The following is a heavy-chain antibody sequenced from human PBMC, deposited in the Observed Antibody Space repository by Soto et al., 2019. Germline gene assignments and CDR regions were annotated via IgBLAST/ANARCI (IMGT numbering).Heavy chain of an antibody. CDR2: ISAYNGNP. CDR1: GYTFTSYG. Sequence: QVQLVQSGAEVKKPGASVKVSCKASGYTFTSYGISWVRQAPGQGLEWMGWISAYNGNPNYAQKLQGRVTMTTDTSTSSAYMELRSLRSDDTAVYYCASSLLVGYGLEGESDWGQGTLVTVSS. J-gene: IGHJ4*02. V-gene: IGHV1-18*01. D-gene: IGHD5-18*01. CDR3: ASSLLVGYGLEGESD.